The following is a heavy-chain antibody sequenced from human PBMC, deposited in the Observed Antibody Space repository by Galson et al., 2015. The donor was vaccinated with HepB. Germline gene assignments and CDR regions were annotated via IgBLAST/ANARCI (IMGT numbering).Heavy chain of an antibody. CDR3: ARDNEYCGGDCYSDY. CDR1: GFTFSSYS. D-gene: IGHD2-21*02. CDR2: ISSSSSYI. Sequence: SLRLSCAASGFTFSSYSMNWVRQAPGKGLEWVSSISSSSSYIYYADSVKGRFTISRDNAKNSLYLQMNSLRAEDTAVYYCARDNEYCGGDCYSDYWGQGTLVTVSS. V-gene: IGHV3-21*01. J-gene: IGHJ4*02.